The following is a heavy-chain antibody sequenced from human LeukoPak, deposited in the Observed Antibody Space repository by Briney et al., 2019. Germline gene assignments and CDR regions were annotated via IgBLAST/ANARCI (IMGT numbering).Heavy chain of an antibody. CDR2: IKEDGSEK. Sequence: GGSLRLSCAASGFTFSSYWMSWVRQAPGKGLEWVGNIKEDGSEKYYVDSVKGRFTISRDNAKNSVYLQMNSLRAEDTAVYYCAELGITMIGGVWGKGTTVTISS. V-gene: IGHV3-7*01. J-gene: IGHJ6*04. CDR1: GFTFSSYW. D-gene: IGHD3-10*02. CDR3: AELGITMIGGV.